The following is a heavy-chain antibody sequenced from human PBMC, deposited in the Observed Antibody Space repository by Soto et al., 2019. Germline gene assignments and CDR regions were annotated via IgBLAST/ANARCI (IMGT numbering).Heavy chain of an antibody. V-gene: IGHV3-48*02. CDR1: GFTFSSYS. Sequence: EVQLVESGGGLVQPGGSLRLSCAASGFTFSSYSMNWVRQAPGKGLEWVSYISSSTSTIYYADSVKGRFTISRDNAKNSMYLPMNSRRDEDTSVYYCARENDDFWSGYYKGEIDYCGQGTLVTGSS. J-gene: IGHJ4*02. CDR2: ISSSTSTI. CDR3: ARENDDFWSGYYKGEIDY. D-gene: IGHD3-3*01.